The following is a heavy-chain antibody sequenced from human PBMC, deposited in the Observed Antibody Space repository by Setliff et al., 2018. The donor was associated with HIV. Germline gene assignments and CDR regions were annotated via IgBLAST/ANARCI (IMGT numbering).Heavy chain of an antibody. D-gene: IGHD6-13*01. CDR3: ARRDGRSMNAFEI. CDR1: GFSFTNYW. J-gene: IGHJ3*02. Sequence: ESLKISCKASGFSFTNYWITWVRQMPGKGLEWMGRIDPSDSYVNYSPSFKGHVTILADESTVYLQWDSLKASDTAIYYCARRDGRSMNAFEIWGPGTMVTVSS. CDR2: IDPSDSYV. V-gene: IGHV5-10-1*01.